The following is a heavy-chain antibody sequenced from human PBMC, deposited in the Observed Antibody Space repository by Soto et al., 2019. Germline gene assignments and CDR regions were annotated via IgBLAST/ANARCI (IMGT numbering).Heavy chain of an antibody. CDR2: IYYSGST. D-gene: IGHD3-10*01. V-gene: IGHV4-31*11. CDR3: ARAGYYGSGSYYPDYYYYGMDV. Sequence: SETLSLTCAVSGGSISSGGYYWSWIRQHPGKGLEWIGYIYYSGSTYYNPSLKSRVTISVDTSKNQFSLKLSSVTAADTAVYYCARAGYYGSGSYYPDYYYYGMDVWGQGTTVTVSS. J-gene: IGHJ6*02. CDR1: GGSISSGGYY.